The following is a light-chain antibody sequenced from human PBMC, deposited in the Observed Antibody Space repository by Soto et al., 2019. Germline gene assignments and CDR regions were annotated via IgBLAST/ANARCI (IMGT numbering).Light chain of an antibody. V-gene: IGKV1-5*03. CDR2: KAS. Sequence: DIQMTQSPSTLSASVGDRVTITCRASQYISNWLAWYQRKPGKAPKLLIYKASSLESGVPSRFSGSGSGTEFTLTISSLQPDDFATYYCQQYNSQRTFGQGTKVEIK. J-gene: IGKJ1*01. CDR3: QQYNSQRT. CDR1: QYISNW.